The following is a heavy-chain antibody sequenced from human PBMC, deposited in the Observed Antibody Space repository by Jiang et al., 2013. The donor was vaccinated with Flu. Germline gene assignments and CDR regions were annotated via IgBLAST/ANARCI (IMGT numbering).Heavy chain of an antibody. CDR2: ISAYNGNT. Sequence: YGISWVRQAPGQGLEWMGWISAYNGNTNYAQKLQGRVTMTTDTSTSTAYMELRSLRSDDTAVYYCARDSPGGDYYFDYWGQGTLVTVSS. V-gene: IGHV1-18*04. D-gene: IGHD3-10*01. CDR1: YG. J-gene: IGHJ4*02. CDR3: ARDSPGGDYYFDY.